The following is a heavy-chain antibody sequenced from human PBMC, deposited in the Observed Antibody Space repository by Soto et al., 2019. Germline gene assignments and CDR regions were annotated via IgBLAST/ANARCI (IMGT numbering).Heavy chain of an antibody. CDR3: ARSVGSSWPNWFDP. V-gene: IGHV4-39*01. J-gene: IGHJ5*02. Sequence: SETLSLTCTVSGGSISSSSYYWGWIRQPPGKGLEWIGSIYYSGSTYYNPSLKSRVTISVDTSKNQFSLKLSSVTAADTAVYYCARSVGSSWPNWFDPWGQGTLVTVSS. CDR1: GGSISSSSYY. D-gene: IGHD6-13*01. CDR2: IYYSGST.